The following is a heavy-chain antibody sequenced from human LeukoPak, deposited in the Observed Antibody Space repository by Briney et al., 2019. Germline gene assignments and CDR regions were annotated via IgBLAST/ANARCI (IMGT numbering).Heavy chain of an antibody. V-gene: IGHV3-66*01. CDR1: GFTVSSNY. CDR3: ARDVYSGSSPLH. J-gene: IGHJ4*02. Sequence: GGSLRLSCAASGFTVSSNYMSWVRQAPGKGLEWVSVIYSGGSTYYADSVKGRLTISRDNSKNTLYFQMNSLRAEDTAVYYCARDVYSGSSPLHWGQGTLVTVSS. D-gene: IGHD1-26*01. CDR2: IYSGGST.